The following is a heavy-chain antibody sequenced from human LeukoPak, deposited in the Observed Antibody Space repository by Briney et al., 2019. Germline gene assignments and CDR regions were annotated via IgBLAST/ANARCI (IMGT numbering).Heavy chain of an antibody. CDR1: GFTFSDYY. Sequence: PGGSLRLSCAASGFTFSDYYMGWIRQAPGKGLEWVSYITSNGKSVYYAAPVKGRFTISRDNAKNSLYLQVNSLTAEDTAVYYCARAGVDTSGYYYQGFDYWGQGTLVTVSS. D-gene: IGHD3-3*01. CDR2: ITSNGKSV. CDR3: ARAGVDTSGYYYQGFDY. V-gene: IGHV3-11*04. J-gene: IGHJ4*02.